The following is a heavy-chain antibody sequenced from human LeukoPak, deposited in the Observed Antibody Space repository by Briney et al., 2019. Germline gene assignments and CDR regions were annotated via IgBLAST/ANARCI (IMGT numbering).Heavy chain of an antibody. CDR2: ISGSGDST. V-gene: IGHV3-23*01. Sequence: GGSLRLSCAASGFTFSSNSMTWVRQTPGKGLEWVSGISGSGDSTFYADSVKGRFTISRDNTRNTLYLQMSSLRPEDTAVYYCTKWSGFGDDWGQGTLVTVSS. J-gene: IGHJ4*02. CDR1: GFTFSSNS. D-gene: IGHD3-10*01. CDR3: TKWSGFGDD.